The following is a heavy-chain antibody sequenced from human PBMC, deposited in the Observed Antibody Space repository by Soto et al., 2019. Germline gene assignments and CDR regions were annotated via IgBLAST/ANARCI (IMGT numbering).Heavy chain of an antibody. Sequence: SETLSLTCTVSGGSLTEYYWSWIRQSPGKGLEWIGYIYYTGSITYNPSLKSRVIISVDTSKNQFSLNLSSVTAADTAVYYCARGGGPYYYDISGRDAFDIWGQGTMVTVSS. V-gene: IGHV4-59*01. CDR3: ARGGGPYYYDISGRDAFDI. CDR2: IYYTGSI. CDR1: GGSLTEYY. D-gene: IGHD3-22*01. J-gene: IGHJ3*02.